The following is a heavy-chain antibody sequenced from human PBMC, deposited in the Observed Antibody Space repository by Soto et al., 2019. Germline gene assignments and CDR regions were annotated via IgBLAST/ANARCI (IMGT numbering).Heavy chain of an antibody. CDR3: ARDGSGSYPFDY. V-gene: IGHV4-61*01. J-gene: IGHJ4*02. CDR1: GGSVSSGSYY. Sequence: NPSETLSLTCTVSGGSVSSGSYYWSWIRQPPGKGLEWIGYIYYSGSTNYNPSLKSRVTISVDTSKNQFSLKLSSVTAADTAVYYCARDGSGSYPFDYWGQGTLVTVSS. D-gene: IGHD3-10*01. CDR2: IYYSGST.